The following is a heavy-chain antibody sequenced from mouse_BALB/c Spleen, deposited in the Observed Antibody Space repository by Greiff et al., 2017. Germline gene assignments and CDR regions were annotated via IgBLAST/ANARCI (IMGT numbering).Heavy chain of an antibody. Sequence: EVQLQQSGAELVKPGASVKLSCTASGFNIKDTYMHWVQQRPEQGLEWIGRIDPANGNTKYDPKFQGKATITADTSSNTAYLQLSSLTSEDTAVYYCARSIYDGYYDWFAYWGQGTLVTVSA. J-gene: IGHJ3*01. V-gene: IGHV14-3*02. D-gene: IGHD2-3*01. CDR2: IDPANGNT. CDR1: GFNIKDTY. CDR3: ARSIYDGYYDWFAY.